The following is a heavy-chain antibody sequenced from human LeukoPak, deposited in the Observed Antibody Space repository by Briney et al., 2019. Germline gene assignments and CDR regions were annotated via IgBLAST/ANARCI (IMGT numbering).Heavy chain of an antibody. CDR2: INTDGSGI. CDR3: VRSGYCSGGICLGDDS. CDR1: GXTFSNYW. Sequence: GGSLRLSCVGSGXTFSNYWMHWVRQVPGKGLVWVSRINTDGSGIVYADSVKGRFTVSRDNSRSTLYVQMNSLRADDTAVYYCVRSGYCSGGICLGDDSWGQGTLVTVSS. J-gene: IGHJ4*02. V-gene: IGHV3-74*01. D-gene: IGHD2-15*01.